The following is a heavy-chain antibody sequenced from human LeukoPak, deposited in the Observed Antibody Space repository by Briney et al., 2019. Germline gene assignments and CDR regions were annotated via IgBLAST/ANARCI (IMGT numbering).Heavy chain of an antibody. CDR2: ISYDGSNK. CDR1: GFTFSSYG. CDR3: ARDIAARPYYYGMDV. D-gene: IGHD6-6*01. J-gene: IGHJ6*02. Sequence: PGGSLRLSCAASGFTFSSYGMHWVRQAPGKGLEWVAVISYDGSNKYYADSVKGRFTISRDNSKNTLYLQMNSLRAEDTAVYYCARDIAARPYYYGMDVWGQGTTVTVSS. V-gene: IGHV3-30*03.